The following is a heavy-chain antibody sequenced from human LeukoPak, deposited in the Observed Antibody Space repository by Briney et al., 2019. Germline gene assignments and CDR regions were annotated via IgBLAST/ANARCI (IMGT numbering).Heavy chain of an antibody. D-gene: IGHD6-19*01. CDR2: INAGNGNT. CDR3: ARDLQPFSGWYDLFDY. CDR1: GYTFTSYA. V-gene: IGHV1-3*01. Sequence: ASVKVSCKASGYTFTSYAMHWVRQAPGQRLEWMGWINAGNGNTKYSQKFQGRVTITRDTSASTAYMELSSLRSEDTAVYYCARDLQPFSGWYDLFDYWGQGTLVTVSS. J-gene: IGHJ4*02.